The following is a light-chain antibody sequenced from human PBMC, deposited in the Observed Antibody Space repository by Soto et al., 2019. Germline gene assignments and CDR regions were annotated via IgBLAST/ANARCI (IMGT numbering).Light chain of an antibody. J-gene: IGLJ2*01. V-gene: IGLV1-40*01. CDR1: RSNIGAGYD. CDR2: GNS. CDR3: QSYDSSLSVV. Sequence: QSVLTQPPSVSGAPGQRVTISCAGSRSNIGAGYDVHWYQQLPGTAPKLLIYGNSNRPSGVPDRFAGSKSGTSAALALTGLQAEDEADYDCQSYDSSLSVVFGGGTKLTVL.